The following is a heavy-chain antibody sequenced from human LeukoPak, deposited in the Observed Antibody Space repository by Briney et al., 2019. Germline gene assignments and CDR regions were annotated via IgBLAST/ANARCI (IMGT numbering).Heavy chain of an antibody. CDR3: ARSSSGWYGSADY. D-gene: IGHD6-19*01. CDR1: GYSFTSYG. V-gene: IGHV1-18*01. Sequence: GASVKVSFKASGYSFTSYGIIWVRQAPGQGLEWMGWINAYDGNTISAQTLQGRVTMTTDTSTSTAYMELTSLRSDDTAVYYCARSSSGWYGSADYWGQGTVVTVSS. CDR2: INAYDGNT. J-gene: IGHJ4*02.